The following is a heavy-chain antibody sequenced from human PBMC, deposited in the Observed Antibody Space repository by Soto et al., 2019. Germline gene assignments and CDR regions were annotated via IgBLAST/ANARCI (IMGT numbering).Heavy chain of an antibody. CDR1: GGTFSSYA. Sequence: SVKVSCKASGGTFSSYAISWVRQAPGQGLEWMGGIIPIFGTANYAQKFQGRVTITADESTSTAYMELSSLRSEDTAVYYCARDQVLPDMGYYYYGMDVWGQGTTVTVSS. CDR3: ARDQVLPDMGYYYYGMDV. CDR2: IIPIFGTA. J-gene: IGHJ6*02. D-gene: IGHD1-1*01. V-gene: IGHV1-69*13.